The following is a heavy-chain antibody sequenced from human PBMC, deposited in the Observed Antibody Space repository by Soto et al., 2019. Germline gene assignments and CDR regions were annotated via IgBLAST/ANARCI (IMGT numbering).Heavy chain of an antibody. CDR3: ARGVHFDWLLYRGDNWFDP. CDR2: IYYSGST. J-gene: IGHJ5*02. CDR1: GGSISSYY. Sequence: SETLSLTCTVSGGSISSYYWSWIRQPPGKGLEWIGYIYYSGSTNYNPSLKSRVTISVDTSKNQFSLKLSSVTAADTAVYYCARGVHFDWLLYRGDNWFDPWGQGTLVTVSS. V-gene: IGHV4-59*01. D-gene: IGHD3-9*01.